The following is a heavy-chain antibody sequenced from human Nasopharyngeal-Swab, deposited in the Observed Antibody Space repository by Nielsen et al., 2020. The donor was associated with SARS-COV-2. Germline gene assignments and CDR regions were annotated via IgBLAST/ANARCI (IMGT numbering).Heavy chain of an antibody. D-gene: IGHD6-6*01. CDR1: GYTFTSYW. CDR3: ARGVGIAAQNWFDP. CDR2: IYPGDSDT. J-gene: IGHJ5*02. V-gene: IGHV5-51*01. Sequence: GESLKISCKGSGYTFTSYWIGWVRQMPGKGLEWMGIIYPGDSDTIYGPSFQGQVTISADKSISTAYLQWSSLKASDTAIYYCARGVGIAAQNWFDPWGQGTLVTVSS.